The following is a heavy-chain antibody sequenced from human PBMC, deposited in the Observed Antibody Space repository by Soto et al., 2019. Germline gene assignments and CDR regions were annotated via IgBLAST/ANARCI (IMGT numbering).Heavy chain of an antibody. CDR1: GYTFTSYD. CDR3: AREYDFWSGYYSYFDY. D-gene: IGHD3-3*01. Sequence: QVQLVQSGAEVKKPGASVKVSCKASGYTFTSYDINWVRQATGQGLEWMGWMNPNSGNTGYAQKFQGRATMTRNTSISTAYMELSSLRSEDTAVYYCAREYDFWSGYYSYFDYWGQGTLVTVSS. CDR2: MNPNSGNT. J-gene: IGHJ4*02. V-gene: IGHV1-8*01.